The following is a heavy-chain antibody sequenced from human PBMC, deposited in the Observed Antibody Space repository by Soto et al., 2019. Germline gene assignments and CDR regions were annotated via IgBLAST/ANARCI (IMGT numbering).Heavy chain of an antibody. CDR1: GGSTSSNY. CDR3: ARWTIAATTVNSYFDY. V-gene: IGHV4-59*01. CDR2: INYSGST. Sequence: QVQLQESGPGLVKPSETLSLTCTVSGGSTSSNYWSWIRQPPGKGLEWIGYINYSGSTNYNPSLKSRVTISVDTSKNQFSLKLSSVTAADTAVYYCARWTIAATTVNSYFDYWGQGTLVTVSS. D-gene: IGHD6-13*01. J-gene: IGHJ4*02.